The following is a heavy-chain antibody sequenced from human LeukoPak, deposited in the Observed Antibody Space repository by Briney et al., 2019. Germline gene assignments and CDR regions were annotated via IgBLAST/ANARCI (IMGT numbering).Heavy chain of an antibody. J-gene: IGHJ6*03. CDR1: GYTFTDYY. CDR3: ARANNCSGGSCYFYYYYYYMDV. V-gene: IGHV1-69*13. CDR2: IIPFFVTA. Sequence: GASVKVSCKASGYTFTDYYIHWVRQAPGQGLEWLGGIIPFFVTANYAQKFQGRVTITADESTSTAYMELSSLRSEDTAVYYCARANNCSGGSCYFYYYYYYMDVWGKGTTVAVSS. D-gene: IGHD2-15*01.